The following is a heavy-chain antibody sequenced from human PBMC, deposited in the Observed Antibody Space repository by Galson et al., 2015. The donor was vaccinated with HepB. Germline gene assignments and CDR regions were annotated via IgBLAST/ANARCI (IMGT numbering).Heavy chain of an antibody. CDR3: ARVGYSYGYDY. J-gene: IGHJ4*02. CDR2: IYRSDNT. D-gene: IGHD5-18*01. CDR1: GFTVSSNS. Sequence: SLRLSCAASGFTVSSNSMSWVRQAPGKGLEWVSVIYRSDNTYYADSVKGRFTISRDNSKNTLYLRMHSLRAEDTAVYYCARVGYSYGYDYWGQGTLVTVSS. V-gene: IGHV3-66*01.